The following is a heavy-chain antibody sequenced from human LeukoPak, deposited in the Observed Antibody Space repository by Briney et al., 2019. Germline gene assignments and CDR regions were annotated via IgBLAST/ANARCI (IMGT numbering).Heavy chain of an antibody. CDR1: GYTFTSYG. Sequence: GASVKVSCKASGYTFTSYGISWVRHAPGQGLEWMGWISAYNGNTNYAQKLQGRVTMTTDTSTSTAYMELRSPRSDDTSAYYCAREYYQWLVPEYFQHWGQGTLVTVSS. CDR2: ISAYNGNT. J-gene: IGHJ1*01. V-gene: IGHV1-18*01. CDR3: AREYYQWLVPEYFQH. D-gene: IGHD6-19*01.